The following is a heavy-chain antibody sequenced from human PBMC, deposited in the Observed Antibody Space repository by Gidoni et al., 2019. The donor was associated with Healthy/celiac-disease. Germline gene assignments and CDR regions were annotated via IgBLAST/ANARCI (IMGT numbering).Heavy chain of an antibody. V-gene: IGHV2-5*02. J-gene: IGHJ4*01. CDR3: ALSARPYDH. CDR2: IYWDDDK. D-gene: IGHD6-6*01. Sequence: QITLKESGPTLVKPTQTLTLTCTFSGFSLSTSGVGVGWLRQPPGNALELLALIYWDDDKRYSPSLKSTLTITKDTSKTQVVLTKTNMDPVDTATYYFALSARPYDHLGQGTLVTVSS. CDR1: GFSLSTSGVG.